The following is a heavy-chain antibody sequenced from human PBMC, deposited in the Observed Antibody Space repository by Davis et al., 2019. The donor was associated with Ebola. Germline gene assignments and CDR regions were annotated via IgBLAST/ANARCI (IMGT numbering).Heavy chain of an antibody. D-gene: IGHD3-3*01. CDR1: GFTFSSYS. V-gene: IGHV3-21*01. CDR3: ARGTEYYDFWSGAPRGNWFDP. J-gene: IGHJ5*02. Sequence: GGSLSLSCEASGFTFSSYSMNWVRQAPGKGLEWVSSINSVSRYIFYTDSVKGRFTISRDNAKNSVYLQMNSLRAEDTAVYYCARGTEYYDFWSGAPRGNWFDPWGQGTLVSVSS. CDR2: INSVSRYI.